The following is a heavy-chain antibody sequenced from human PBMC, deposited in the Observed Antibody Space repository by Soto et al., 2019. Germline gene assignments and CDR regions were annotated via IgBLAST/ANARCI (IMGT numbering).Heavy chain of an antibody. D-gene: IGHD2-15*01. J-gene: IGHJ6*03. CDR3: AIELGYCSGGSCSGDYYYYYYMHV. V-gene: IGHV3-33*01. CDR2: IWYDGSNK. CDR1: GFTFSSYG. Sequence: QVQLVESGGGVVQPGRSLRLSCAASGFTFSSYGMHWVRQTPGKGLEWVAVIWYDGSNKYYADSVKGRFTISRDNSKNTLYLQMNSLRAEDTAVYYCAIELGYCSGGSCSGDYYYYYYMHVWGKGTTVTVSS.